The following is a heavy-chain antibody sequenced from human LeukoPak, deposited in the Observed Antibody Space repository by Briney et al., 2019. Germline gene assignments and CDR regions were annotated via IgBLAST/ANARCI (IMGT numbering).Heavy chain of an antibody. Sequence: PGGSLRLSCAASGFTFSSYSMNWVRQAPGKGLEWVSSISSSSSYIYYADSVKGRFTISRDNAKNSLYLQMNSLRAEDTAVYYCAKADSRKMATILTGFDYWGQGTLVTVSS. V-gene: IGHV3-21*04. CDR3: AKADSRKMATILTGFDY. D-gene: IGHD5-24*01. J-gene: IGHJ4*02. CDR2: ISSSSSYI. CDR1: GFTFSSYS.